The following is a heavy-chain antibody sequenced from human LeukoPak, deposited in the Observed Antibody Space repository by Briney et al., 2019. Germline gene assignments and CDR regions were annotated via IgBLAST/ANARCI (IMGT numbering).Heavy chain of an antibody. V-gene: IGHV1-46*03. CDR3: AREGRYYYDSSGYFDY. CDR1: GYTFTGYY. Sequence: ASVKVSCKASGYTFTGYYMHWVRQAPGQGLEWMGIINPSGGSTSYAQKFQGRVTMTGDTSTSTVYMELSSLRSEDTAVYYCAREGRYYYDSSGYFDYWGQGTLVTVSS. J-gene: IGHJ4*02. D-gene: IGHD3-22*01. CDR2: INPSGGST.